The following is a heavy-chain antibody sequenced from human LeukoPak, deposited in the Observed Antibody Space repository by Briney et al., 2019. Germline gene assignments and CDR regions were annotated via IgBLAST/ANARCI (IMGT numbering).Heavy chain of an antibody. J-gene: IGHJ4*02. D-gene: IGHD4-17*01. CDR3: ASARGPYGDYAGGYFDY. Sequence: PGGSLRVSCAASGFTFSSDEMNCVRQAPGKGLEWVSDISSSGSTIYYADSVKGRFTISRDNAKNSLYLQMNSLRAEDTAVYYCASARGPYGDYAGGYFDYRGQGTLVTVSS. CDR2: ISSSGSTI. V-gene: IGHV3-48*03. CDR1: GFTFSSDE.